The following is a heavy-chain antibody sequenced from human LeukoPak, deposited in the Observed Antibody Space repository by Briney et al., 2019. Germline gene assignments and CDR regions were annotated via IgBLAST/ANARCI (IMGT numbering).Heavy chain of an antibody. Sequence: SETLSLTCTVSGGSISSYYWSWIRQPAGKGLEWIGRIYTSGSTNYNPSLKSRVTMSVDTSKNQFSLKLSSVTAADTAVYYCARRQSCTNGVCYRTSSGYQWAFDYWGQGTLVTVSS. D-gene: IGHD2-8*01. CDR2: IYTSGST. V-gene: IGHV4-4*07. CDR3: ARRQSCTNGVCYRTSSGYQWAFDY. J-gene: IGHJ4*02. CDR1: GGSISSYY.